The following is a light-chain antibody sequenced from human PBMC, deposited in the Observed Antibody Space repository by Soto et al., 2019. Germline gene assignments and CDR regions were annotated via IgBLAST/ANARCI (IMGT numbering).Light chain of an antibody. V-gene: IGLV2-14*01. J-gene: IGLJ1*01. CDR2: EVT. CDR1: SSDVGNGYDS. CDR3: SAYTFSRTYV. Sequence: SALTQPASVSGSPGQSITISCTGTSSDVGNGYDSVSWYQQHPGKAPKLIIYEVTNRPSCVSSRFSGSKSGNTASLTISGLQAEDEADYYCSAYTFSRTYVFGTGTKVTVL.